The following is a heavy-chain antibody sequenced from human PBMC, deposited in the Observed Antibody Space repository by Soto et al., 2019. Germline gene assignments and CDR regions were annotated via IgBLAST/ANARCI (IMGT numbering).Heavy chain of an antibody. V-gene: IGHV3-33*01. D-gene: IGHD3-9*01. CDR2: IWYDGSNK. CDR3: ARGVDYDILTGYYKTDSNWFDP. CDR1: GFTFSSYG. Sequence: QVQLVESGGGVVQPGRSLRLSCAASGFTFSSYGMHWVRQAPGKGLERVAVIWYDGSNKYYADSVKGRFTISRDNSKNTLYLQMNSLRAEDTAVYYCARGVDYDILTGYYKTDSNWFDPWGQGTLVTVSS. J-gene: IGHJ5*02.